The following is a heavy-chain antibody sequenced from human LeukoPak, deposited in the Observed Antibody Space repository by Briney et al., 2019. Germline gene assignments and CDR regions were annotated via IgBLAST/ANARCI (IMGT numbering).Heavy chain of an antibody. CDR1: GGSFSGYY. D-gene: IGHD3-16*01. V-gene: IGHV4-34*01. CDR2: INHSGST. CDR3: ARHKQKWGFDY. Sequence: SETLSLTCAVYGGSFSGYYWSWIRQPPGKGPEWIGEINHSGSTNYNPSLKSRVTISVDTSKNQFSLKLSSVTAADTAVYYCARHKQKWGFDYWGQGTLVTVSS. J-gene: IGHJ4*02.